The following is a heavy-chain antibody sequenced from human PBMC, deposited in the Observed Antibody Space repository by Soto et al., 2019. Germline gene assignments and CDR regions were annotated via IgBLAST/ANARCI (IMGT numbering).Heavy chain of an antibody. CDR3: AREPLD. J-gene: IGHJ4*02. Sequence: WTWIRQHPGKGLEWIGYIYYSGITYYNPSLKSRVTISVDTSKNQFSLKLSSVTAADTAAYYCAREPLDWGQGTLVTVSS. CDR2: IYYSGIT. V-gene: IGHV4-31*02.